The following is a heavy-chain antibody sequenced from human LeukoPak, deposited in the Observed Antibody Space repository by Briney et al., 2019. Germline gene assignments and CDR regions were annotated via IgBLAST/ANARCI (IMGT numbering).Heavy chain of an antibody. J-gene: IGHJ4*02. CDR2: IYYSGST. V-gene: IGHV4-39*01. D-gene: IGHD3-10*01. Sequence: GSLRLSCFASGFPFSDYLLTWVRQPPGKGLEWIGSIYYSGSTYYNPSLKSRVTISVDTSKNQFSLKLNSVTATDTAVYYCARHYGPWGQGTLVTVSS. CDR1: GFPFSDYLL. CDR3: ARHYGP.